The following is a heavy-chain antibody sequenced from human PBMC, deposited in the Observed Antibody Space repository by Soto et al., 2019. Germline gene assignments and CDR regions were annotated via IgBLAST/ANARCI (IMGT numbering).Heavy chain of an antibody. D-gene: IGHD2-2*01. Sequence: QVQLQESGPGLVKPSQTLSLTCIVFGGPINSGGYYWSWIRQHPGKGLEWIGYIYYSGSTYYNPSLKSRVTISVDTYKNQFSLKLTSVTAADTAVYYCARVARYCSSTSCYGFDHWGQGTLVTVSS. CDR2: IYYSGST. J-gene: IGHJ4*02. V-gene: IGHV4-31*03. CDR3: ARVARYCSSTSCYGFDH. CDR1: GGPINSGGYY.